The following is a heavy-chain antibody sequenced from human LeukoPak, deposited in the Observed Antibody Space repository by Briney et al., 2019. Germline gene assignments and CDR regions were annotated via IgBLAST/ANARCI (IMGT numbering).Heavy chain of an antibody. CDR1: GGSFSGYY. Sequence: PSETLSLTCAVYGGSFSGYYWSWIRQPPGKGLEWIGEINHSGSTNYNPSLKSRVTISVGTSKNQFSLKLSSVTAADTAVYYCARAPVIDSGYDYWGQGTLVTVSS. J-gene: IGHJ4*02. D-gene: IGHD5-12*01. V-gene: IGHV4-34*01. CDR3: ARAPVIDSGYDY. CDR2: INHSGST.